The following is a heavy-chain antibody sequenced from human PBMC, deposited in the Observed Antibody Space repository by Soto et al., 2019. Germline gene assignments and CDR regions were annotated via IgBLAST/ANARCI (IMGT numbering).Heavy chain of an antibody. J-gene: IGHJ6*02. CDR2: IYPGDSDT. CDR1: GYSFTSYW. Sequence: RGESLKISCKGSGYSFTSYWIGWVRQMPGKGLEWMGIIYPGDSDTRYSPSFQGQVTISADKSISTAYLQWSSLKASDTAMYYCARRYAVAGTNDGKDVWGQGTTVTVSS. D-gene: IGHD6-19*01. V-gene: IGHV5-51*01. CDR3: ARRYAVAGTNDGKDV.